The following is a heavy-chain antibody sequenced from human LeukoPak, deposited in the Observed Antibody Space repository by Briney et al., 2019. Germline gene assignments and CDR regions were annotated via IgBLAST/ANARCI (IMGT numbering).Heavy chain of an antibody. J-gene: IGHJ4*02. Sequence: PSETLSLTCTVSGGSITGYSWSWFRQSPVKGLEWIGYISYRGATNSNPSLKSRVTVSLDMSKNQFSLKLNSVTAADTAVYYCARGTAAVYWGQGTLDTVSS. V-gene: IGHV4-59*01. CDR3: ARGTAAVY. CDR1: GGSITGYS. CDR2: ISYRGAT. D-gene: IGHD6-25*01.